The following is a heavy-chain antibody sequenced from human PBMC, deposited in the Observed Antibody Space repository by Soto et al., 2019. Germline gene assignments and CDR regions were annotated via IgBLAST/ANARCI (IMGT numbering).Heavy chain of an antibody. CDR3: AMVDNYVTPTPQDV. J-gene: IGHJ6*02. D-gene: IGHD3-16*01. CDR2: ISPYTGNT. CDR1: GYIFVNYG. V-gene: IGHV1-18*01. Sequence: QVQLVQSGDEVKKPGASVKVSCKASGYIFVNYGISWVRQAPGQGLEWMGWISPYTGNTHSASKVQGRLTMTTDTSTSTAYMDLGRLTSDDTAVYYCAMVDNYVTPTPQDVWGQGTTVTVSS.